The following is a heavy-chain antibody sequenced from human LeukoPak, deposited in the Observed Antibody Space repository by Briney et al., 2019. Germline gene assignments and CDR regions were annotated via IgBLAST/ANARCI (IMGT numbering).Heavy chain of an antibody. Sequence: PGGSLRLSCAASGFTFSSYALYWVRQAPGKGLEWVAVISYDGNNKYYTDSVKVRFTISRDNSKNTLYLQMNSLRAEDSAVYYCAKSVEMATIMSAFDYWGQGTLVTVSS. CDR3: AKSVEMATIMSAFDY. J-gene: IGHJ4*02. V-gene: IGHV3-30*04. CDR2: ISYDGNNK. D-gene: IGHD5-24*01. CDR1: GFTFSSYA.